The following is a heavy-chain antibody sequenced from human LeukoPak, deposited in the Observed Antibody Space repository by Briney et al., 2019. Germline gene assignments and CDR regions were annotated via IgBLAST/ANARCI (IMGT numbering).Heavy chain of an antibody. D-gene: IGHD4-11*01. CDR2: IYNSGST. J-gene: IGHJ4*02. CDR1: GYSISSGYY. Sequence: PSETLSLTCTVSGYSISSGYYWGWLRQPPGTGLEWLGSIYNSGSTYYNPSLKSRVTISVDTSKNQFSLKLSSVTAADTAVYYCARGTDYPPYYFDYWGQGTLVTVSS. CDR3: ARGTDYPPYYFDY. V-gene: IGHV4-38-2*02.